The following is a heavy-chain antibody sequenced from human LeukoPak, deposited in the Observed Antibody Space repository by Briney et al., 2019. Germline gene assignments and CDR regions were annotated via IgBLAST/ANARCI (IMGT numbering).Heavy chain of an antibody. V-gene: IGHV3-30*04. CDR2: ISYDGSNK. J-gene: IGHJ4*02. CDR3: ARIGTLLPH. CDR1: GFTFSSYA. D-gene: IGHD1-14*01. Sequence: GRSLRLSCAASGFTFSSYAMHWVRQAPGKGLEWVAVISYDGSNKYYADSVKGRFTISRDNSKNTLYLQMNSLRAEDTAVYYCARIGTLLPHWGQGTLGTVSS.